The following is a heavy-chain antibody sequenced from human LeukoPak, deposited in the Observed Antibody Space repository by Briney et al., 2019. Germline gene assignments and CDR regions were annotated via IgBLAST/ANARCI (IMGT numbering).Heavy chain of an antibody. V-gene: IGHV3-7*01. D-gene: IGHD3-3*01. CDR2: IKQDGSER. CDR3: ARESITIFGVGAHFDY. J-gene: IGHJ4*02. CDR1: GFPLSNYW. Sequence: GGSLRLSCAASGFPLSNYWMSWVRQAPGKGLEWVANIKQDGSERYYVDSVKGRFTISRDNAKNSLYLQMNSLRAEDTAVYYCARESITIFGVGAHFDYWGQGTLVTVSS.